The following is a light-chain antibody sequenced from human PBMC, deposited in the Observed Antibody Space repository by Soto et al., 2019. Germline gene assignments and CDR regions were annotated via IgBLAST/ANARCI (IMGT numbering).Light chain of an antibody. V-gene: IGKV3-11*01. CDR2: DAS. J-gene: IGKJ4*01. CDR3: QQRRDWPLT. Sequence: EIVLTQSPATLSLSPGERATLSCRASQSVSSYLAWYQQKPGQAPRLLISDASNRATGLPARFSGSGSGTDFTLTVSSLEPEDFAVYYCQQRRDWPLTFGGGTKVEI. CDR1: QSVSSY.